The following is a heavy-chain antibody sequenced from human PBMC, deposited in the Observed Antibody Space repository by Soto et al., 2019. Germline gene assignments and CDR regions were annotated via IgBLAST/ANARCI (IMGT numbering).Heavy chain of an antibody. CDR3: ARGPFIVAKGSHFFDY. V-gene: IGHV1-2*04. D-gene: IGHD5-12*01. J-gene: IGHJ4*02. CDR2: INPNSGGT. CDR1: GYTFTDYY. Sequence: ASVKVSCKASGYTFTDYYMHWVRQAPGQGLEWMGWINPNSGGTNYAQKFQGWVTMTRDTSISTAYMELSRLRSDDTAVYYCARGPFIVAKGSHFFDYWGQGTLVTVSS.